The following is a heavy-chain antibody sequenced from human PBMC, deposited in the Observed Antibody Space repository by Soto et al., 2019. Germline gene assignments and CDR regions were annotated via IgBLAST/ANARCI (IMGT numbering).Heavy chain of an antibody. D-gene: IGHD3-16*02. Sequence: ASVKASCKASGCTFSSYAISCVRQAPGQGLEWMGGIIPIFGTANYAQKFQGRVTITADESTSTAYMELSSQRSEDTAVYYCASNDAFGGVIARDYWGQGTLVTVSS. CDR3: ASNDAFGGVIARDY. CDR1: GCTFSSYA. CDR2: IIPIFGTA. V-gene: IGHV1-69*13. J-gene: IGHJ4*02.